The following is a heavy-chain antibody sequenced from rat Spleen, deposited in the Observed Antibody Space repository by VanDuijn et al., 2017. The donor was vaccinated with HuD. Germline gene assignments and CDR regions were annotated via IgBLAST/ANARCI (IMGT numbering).Heavy chain of an antibody. CDR3: ARQGMGITYYFDY. CDR2: ISTSGGNT. J-gene: IGHJ2*01. CDR1: GFTFSNYY. D-gene: IGHD1-9*01. V-gene: IGHV5-25*01. Sequence: EVQLVESGGGLVQPGRSMKLSCSASGFTFSNYYMAWVRQAPTKGLEWVASISTSGGNTYYRDSVKGRFTISRDNAKSTLYLQMDSLRSEDTATYYCARQGMGITYYFDYWGQGVMVTVSS.